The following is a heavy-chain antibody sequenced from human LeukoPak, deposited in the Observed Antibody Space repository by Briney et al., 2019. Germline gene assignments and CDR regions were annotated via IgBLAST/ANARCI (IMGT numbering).Heavy chain of an antibody. D-gene: IGHD4-23*01. CDR1: AGSFSGYY. Sequence: PSDTLSLTCAIYAGSFSGYYWSWIRQPPGKGLEWIGEINHSGSTNYSPSLKSRVTISLDTSKNQFSLKLSSVTAADAAVYYCARGRGGNSGDSWGQGTLVTASS. CDR3: ARGRGGNSGDS. V-gene: IGHV4-34*01. CDR2: INHSGST. J-gene: IGHJ4*02.